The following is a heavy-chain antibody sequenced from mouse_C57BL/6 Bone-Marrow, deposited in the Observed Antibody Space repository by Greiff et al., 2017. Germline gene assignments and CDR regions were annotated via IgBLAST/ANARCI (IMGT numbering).Heavy chain of an antibody. CDR3: VRDYGNLYYAMDY. CDR1: GYTFTDYY. V-gene: IGHV1-26*01. CDR2: INPNNGGT. D-gene: IGHD2-1*01. Sequence: VQLQQPGPELVKPGASVKISCKASGYTFTDYYMNWVKQSHGKSLEWIGDINPNNGGTSYNQKFKGKATLTVDKSSSTAYMQLRSLTSEDSAVYYCVRDYGNLYYAMDYWGRGTSVTVTA. J-gene: IGHJ4*01.